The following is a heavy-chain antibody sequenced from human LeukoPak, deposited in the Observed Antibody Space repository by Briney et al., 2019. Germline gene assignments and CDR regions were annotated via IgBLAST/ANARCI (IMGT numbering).Heavy chain of an antibody. Sequence: GESLDFSGKGSGYSFTSYWSSWVRQMPGKGLEWMGRIDPSDSYTNYSPSFQGHVTISADKSISTAYLQWSSLKASDTAMYYCARQSAYYDSSGYHGDYWGQGTLVTVSS. J-gene: IGHJ4*02. CDR2: IDPSDSYT. CDR1: GYSFTSYW. D-gene: IGHD3-22*01. V-gene: IGHV5-10-1*01. CDR3: ARQSAYYDSSGYHGDY.